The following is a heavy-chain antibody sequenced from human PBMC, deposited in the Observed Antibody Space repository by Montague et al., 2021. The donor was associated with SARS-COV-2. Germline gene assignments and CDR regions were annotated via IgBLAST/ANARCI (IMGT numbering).Heavy chain of an antibody. CDR3: ARGGSWLYYFDY. J-gene: IGHJ4*02. Sequence: CAISGDSVSSNNAACNWKRQTPSRGLEWLRISYYRPKWYNDYAVSVKSRITINPDTSKNQFSLQLNSVTPEDTAVYYCARGGSWLYYFDYWGQGTLVTVSS. V-gene: IGHV6-1*01. CDR2: SYYRPKWYN. D-gene: IGHD6-13*01. CDR1: GDSVSSNNAA.